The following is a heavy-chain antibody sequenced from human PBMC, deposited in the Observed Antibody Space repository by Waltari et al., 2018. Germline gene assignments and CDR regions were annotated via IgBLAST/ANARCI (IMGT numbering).Heavy chain of an antibody. CDR3: AALARWEQPFDY. V-gene: IGHV1-24*01. Sequence: QVQLVQSGAEVKKPGASVKVSCKVSGYTLTELSMHWVRQAPGKGLEWMGGFDPEDGETIYAQKFQGKVTITADTSTYTAYMELSSLRSEDTAVYYCAALARWEQPFDYWGQGTLVTVSS. D-gene: IGHD1-26*01. CDR2: FDPEDGET. J-gene: IGHJ4*02. CDR1: GYTLTELS.